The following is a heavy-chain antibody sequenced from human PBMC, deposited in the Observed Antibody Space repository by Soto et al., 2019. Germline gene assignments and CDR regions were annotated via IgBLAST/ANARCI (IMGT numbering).Heavy chain of an antibody. J-gene: IGHJ6*03. D-gene: IGHD6-13*01. V-gene: IGHV1-18*01. CDR3: ARRDSSSWSSWGYYYYYMDV. CDR1: GYTFTSYG. Sequence: GASVKVSCKASGYTFTSYGISWVRQAPGQGLEWMGWISAYNGNTNYAQKLQGRVTMTTDTSTSTAYMELRSLRSDDTAVYYCARRDSSSWSSWGYYYYYMDVWGKGTTVPSP. CDR2: ISAYNGNT.